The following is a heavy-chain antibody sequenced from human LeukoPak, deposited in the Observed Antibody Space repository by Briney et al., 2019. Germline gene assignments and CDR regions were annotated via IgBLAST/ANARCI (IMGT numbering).Heavy chain of an antibody. Sequence: ETLSLSCTVSGFSINNNYYRWGSQPPREGREWVSSIYSSGATYYSESAKGRFSISRDRSKNTFDLQMNTLRTEDTAVYYCAKDGVGATWFGHWGQGALVTVSS. CDR3: AKDGVGATWFGH. CDR1: GFSINNNY. V-gene: IGHV3-66*01. D-gene: IGHD1-26*01. J-gene: IGHJ5*02. CDR2: IYSSGAT.